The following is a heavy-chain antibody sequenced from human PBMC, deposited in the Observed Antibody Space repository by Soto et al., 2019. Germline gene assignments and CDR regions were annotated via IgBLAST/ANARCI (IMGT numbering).Heavy chain of an antibody. V-gene: IGHV3-23*01. J-gene: IGHJ4*02. CDR2: ISGSGGST. D-gene: IGHD1-7*01. Sequence: GGSLRLSCAASGFTFSSYTMSWVRQAPGKGLEWVSAISGSGGSTYYADSVKGRFTISRDNSKNTLYLQMNSLRAEDTAVYYCAKEPSNWNYVLRLYYFDYWGQGTLVTVSS. CDR3: AKEPSNWNYVLRLYYFDY. CDR1: GFTFSSYT.